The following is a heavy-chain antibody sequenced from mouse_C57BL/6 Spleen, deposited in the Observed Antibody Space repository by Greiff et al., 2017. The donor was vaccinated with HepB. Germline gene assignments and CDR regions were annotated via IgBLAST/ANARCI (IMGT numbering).Heavy chain of an antibody. CDR2: IYPGDGDT. V-gene: IGHV1-82*01. D-gene: IGHD2-4*01. CDR3: ARWETFYYDYDAGFAY. Sequence: VQLQQSGPELVKPGASVKISCKASGYAFSSSWMNWVKQRPGKGLEWIGRIYPGDGDTNYNGKFKGKATLTADKSSSPAYMQLSSLTSEDSAVYFCARWETFYYDYDAGFAYWGQGTLVTVSA. J-gene: IGHJ3*01. CDR1: GYAFSSSW.